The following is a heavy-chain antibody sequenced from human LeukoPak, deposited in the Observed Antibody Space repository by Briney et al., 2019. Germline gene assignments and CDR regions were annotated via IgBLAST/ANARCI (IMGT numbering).Heavy chain of an antibody. CDR1: GGSISSYY. V-gene: IGHV4-4*07. CDR2: IYTTGST. D-gene: IGHD2-21*02. CDR3: ASAYCRGGDCWPFDP. J-gene: IGHJ5*02. Sequence: SETLSLTCTVSGGSISSYYWSWIRQPAGKGLEWIGRIYTTGSTNYNPSLRSRVTMSVDTSRNQFSLRLSSVTAADTAVYYCASAYCRGGDCWPFDPWGQGTLVTVSS.